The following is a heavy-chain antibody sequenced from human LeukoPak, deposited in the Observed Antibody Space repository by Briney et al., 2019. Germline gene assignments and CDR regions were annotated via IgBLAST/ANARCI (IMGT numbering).Heavy chain of an antibody. CDR3: AKSLLTTATGTGRAFDI. V-gene: IGHV3-23*01. CDR2: ISAGADVI. J-gene: IGHJ3*02. CDR1: GFSFRDYP. D-gene: IGHD1-1*01. Sequence: PGGSLRLSCEAAGFSFRDYPMGWVRRASGKRLEWVSGISAGADVIFYADPVKGRFTISRDNSKSTLYLQMNSLRAEDSAEYYCAKSLLTTATGTGRAFDIWGQGTMVTVSA.